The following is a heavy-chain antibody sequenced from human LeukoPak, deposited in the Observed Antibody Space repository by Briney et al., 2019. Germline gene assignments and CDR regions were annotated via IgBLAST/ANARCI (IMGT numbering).Heavy chain of an antibody. CDR1: GGSISSSNW. Sequence: SGTLSLTCAVSGGSISSSNWWSWVRQPPGKGLEWIGEIFHSGSTKYNPSLKSRVTISVDTSKNQFSLRLSSVTAADTAVYYCARQLYDSSGYPFDYWGQGTLVTVSS. D-gene: IGHD3-22*01. V-gene: IGHV4-4*02. J-gene: IGHJ4*02. CDR2: IFHSGST. CDR3: ARQLYDSSGYPFDY.